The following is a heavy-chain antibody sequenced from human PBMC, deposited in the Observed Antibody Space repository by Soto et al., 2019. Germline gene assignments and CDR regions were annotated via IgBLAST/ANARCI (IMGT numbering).Heavy chain of an antibody. Sequence: QVQLVESGGGVVQPGRSLRLSCAASGFTFSSYGMHWVRQAPGKGLEWVAVISYDGSNKYYADSVKGRFTISRDNSKNTLYLKMNSLRAEDTAVYYCAKDSQGTHMTLGPMVHYYYGMDVWGQGTTVTVSS. CDR2: ISYDGSNK. J-gene: IGHJ6*02. D-gene: IGHD3-10*01. CDR3: AKDSQGTHMTLGPMVHYYYGMDV. CDR1: GFTFSSYG. V-gene: IGHV3-30*18.